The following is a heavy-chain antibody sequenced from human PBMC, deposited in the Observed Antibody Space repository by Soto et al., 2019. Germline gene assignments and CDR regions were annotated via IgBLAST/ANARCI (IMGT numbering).Heavy chain of an antibody. D-gene: IGHD3-22*01. CDR3: AKLGINTYYYDSSGYVDY. CDR1: GFTFSSYA. V-gene: IGHV3-23*01. Sequence: GGSLRLSCAASGFTFSSYAMSWVRQAPGKGLEWVSATSGSGGSTYYADSVKGRFTISRDNSKNTLYLQMNSLRAEDTAVYYCAKLGINTYYYDSSGYVDYWGQGTLVTVSS. J-gene: IGHJ4*02. CDR2: TSGSGGST.